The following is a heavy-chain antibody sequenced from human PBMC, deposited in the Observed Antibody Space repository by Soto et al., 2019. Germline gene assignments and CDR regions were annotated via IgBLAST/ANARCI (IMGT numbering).Heavy chain of an antibody. D-gene: IGHD2-15*01. J-gene: IGHJ2*01. Sequence: QVRLVQSGSEVKKPGASVKFSCKASGYTFTNYGMTWVRQAPGQGLVWWEWSSAYNGKTNHAQNFQGRVTMTTDTSTNTAYMELRSLRSDDTAVYYCARCYCSVGSCYSCWHFDLWGRGALVTVSS. CDR2: SSAYNGKT. CDR1: GYTFTNYG. V-gene: IGHV1-18*01. CDR3: ARCYCSVGSCYSCWHFDL.